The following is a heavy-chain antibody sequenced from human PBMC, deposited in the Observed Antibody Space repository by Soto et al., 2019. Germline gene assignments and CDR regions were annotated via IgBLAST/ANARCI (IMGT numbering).Heavy chain of an antibody. CDR3: AREIFGVIISGGRDAFDI. Sequence: QVQLVQSGAEVKKPGSSVKVSCKASGGTFSTYAISWVRQAPGQGLEWMGGIIPIFGTAKYAQKFQGRVTITADESTSTAYMEVSSLRSEDTAVYYCAREIFGVIISGGRDAFDIWGQGTMVTVSS. D-gene: IGHD3-3*01. CDR1: GGTFSTYA. J-gene: IGHJ3*02. V-gene: IGHV1-69*01. CDR2: IIPIFGTA.